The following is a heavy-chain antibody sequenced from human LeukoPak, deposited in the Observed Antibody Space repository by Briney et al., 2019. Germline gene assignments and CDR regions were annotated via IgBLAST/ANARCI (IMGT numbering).Heavy chain of an antibody. Sequence: PSQTLSLTCTVSGGSISSGSYYWRWIRQPAGKGLEWIGRIYASGSTNYNPSLKSRVTISVDTSKNQFSLKLSSVTAADTAVYYCARDGPNWRTFDYWGQGTLVTVSS. D-gene: IGHD1-1*01. CDR2: IYASGST. J-gene: IGHJ4*02. V-gene: IGHV4-61*02. CDR3: ARDGPNWRTFDY. CDR1: GGSISSGSYY.